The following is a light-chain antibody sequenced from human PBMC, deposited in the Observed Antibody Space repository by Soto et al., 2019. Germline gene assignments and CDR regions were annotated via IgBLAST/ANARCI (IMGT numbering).Light chain of an antibody. Sequence: EIVLTQSPATLSLSPGERATLSCRASQSIGYYLAWYQQKPGQVPRLLIYDASNRATGISGRFSGSGSGSDFTLTISSLDPEDFAVYYCQQRSNWHLTFGGGTKVEI. V-gene: IGKV3-11*01. J-gene: IGKJ4*01. CDR2: DAS. CDR3: QQRSNWHLT. CDR1: QSIGYY.